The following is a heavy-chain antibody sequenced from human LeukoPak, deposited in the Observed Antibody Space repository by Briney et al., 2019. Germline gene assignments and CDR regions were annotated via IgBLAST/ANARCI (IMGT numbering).Heavy chain of an antibody. CDR3: ARHPFATPFDY. Sequence: SETLSLTCTVSGGSISSYYWSWIRQPPGKGLEWIGYIYYSGDSNYNPSLKSRVTMTLDTSKNQLSLRLSSVTAADTAVYYCARHPFATPFDYWGRGTLVTVSS. CDR1: GGSISSYY. V-gene: IGHV4-59*08. D-gene: IGHD2-15*01. J-gene: IGHJ4*02. CDR2: IYYSGDS.